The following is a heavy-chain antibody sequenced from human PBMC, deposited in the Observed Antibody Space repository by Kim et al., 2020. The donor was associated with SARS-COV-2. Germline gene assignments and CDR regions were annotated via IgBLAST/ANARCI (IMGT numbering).Heavy chain of an antibody. D-gene: IGHD6-19*01. Sequence: SETLSLTCAVYGGSFSGYYWSWIRQPPGKGLEWIGEINHSGSTNYNPSLKSRVTISVDTSKNQFSLKLSSVTAADTAVYYCSIAVAGQDYYGMDVWGQGTTVTVSS. CDR1: GGSFSGYY. V-gene: IGHV4-34*01. J-gene: IGHJ6*02. CDR3: SIAVAGQDYYGMDV. CDR2: INHSGST.